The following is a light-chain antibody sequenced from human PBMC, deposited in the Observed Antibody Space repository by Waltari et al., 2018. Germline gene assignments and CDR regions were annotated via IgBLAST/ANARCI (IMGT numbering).Light chain of an antibody. Sequence: QSVVTQPPSASGTPGQRVTISCSGSSSNIGDNHVYWYQQVPGTAPKLLVHTNNARPSGVPARFTRPKSVTSASLAIYGLRSEDEADYYCASWDDKLNAWVIGGGTRLTVL. J-gene: IGLJ3*02. CDR2: TNN. CDR3: ASWDDKLNAWV. V-gene: IGLV1-47*01. CDR1: SSNIGDNH.